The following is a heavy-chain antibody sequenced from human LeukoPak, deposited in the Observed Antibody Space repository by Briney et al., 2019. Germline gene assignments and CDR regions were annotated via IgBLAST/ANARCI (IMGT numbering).Heavy chain of an antibody. V-gene: IGHV4-31*03. J-gene: IGHJ4*02. CDR1: GGSIRSDNYY. CDR3: ARLYGSGKNYFDY. CDR2: IYYSGST. Sequence: PSQTLSLTCTVSGGSIRSDNYYWNWIRQHPGRGLEWIGNIYYSGSTYYSPSLKSRVTLVVDTSKNQFSLQLTSVSTADTAVYYCARLYGSGKNYFDYGGQGTLVTVSS. D-gene: IGHD3-10*01.